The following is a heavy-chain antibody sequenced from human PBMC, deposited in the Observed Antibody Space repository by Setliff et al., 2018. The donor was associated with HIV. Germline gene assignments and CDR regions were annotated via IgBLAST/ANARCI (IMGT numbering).Heavy chain of an antibody. CDR2: INQAGSGQ. D-gene: IGHD3-22*01. CDR3: ARDPYVTSGSYYFGAFDI. V-gene: IGHV3-7*03. Sequence: GGSLRLSCAASGFTFSRHWRHWVRQAPGKGLEWVATINQAGSGQFYVDSVKGRFTISRNNAKNSLFLQMNSLRVEDTAVYYCARDPYVTSGSYYFGAFDIWGQGTMVTVSS. CDR1: GFTFSRHW. J-gene: IGHJ3*02.